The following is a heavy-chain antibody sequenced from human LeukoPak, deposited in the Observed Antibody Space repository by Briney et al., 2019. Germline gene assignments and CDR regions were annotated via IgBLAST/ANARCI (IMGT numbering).Heavy chain of an antibody. J-gene: IGHJ5*02. CDR2: INPNSGGT. V-gene: IGHV1-2*02. D-gene: IGHD3-22*01. CDR1: GYTFTGYY. CDR3: ARASYYYDSSGYYRNWFDP. Sequence: ASVKVSRKASGYTFTGYYMHWVRQAPGQGLEWMGWINPNSGGTNYAQKFQGRVTMTRDTSISTAYMELSRLRSDDTAVYYCARASYYYDSSGYYRNWFDPWGQGTLVTVSS.